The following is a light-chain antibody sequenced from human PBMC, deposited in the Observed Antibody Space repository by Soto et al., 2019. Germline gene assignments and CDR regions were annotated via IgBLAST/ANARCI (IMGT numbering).Light chain of an antibody. CDR2: GAS. CDR1: LSLSNSV. CDR3: QQYGISPWT. J-gene: IGKJ1*01. V-gene: IGKV3-20*01. Sequence: IDLTQSPGTLSLPPGDRATLTCRASLSLSNSVLAWYQQKPGQAPRLLIYGASKRATGVPDRFSGRGPRTDFTLTISRLEPDDFAVYFCQQYGISPWTFGQGTKVDIK.